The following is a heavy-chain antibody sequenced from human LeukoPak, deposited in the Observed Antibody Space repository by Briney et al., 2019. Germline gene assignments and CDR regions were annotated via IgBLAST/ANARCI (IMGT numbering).Heavy chain of an antibody. CDR3: AKDQGGSGSLDY. Sequence: GGTLRLSCAASGFTFSSYGMHWVRQAPGKGLEWVAVISYDGSNKYYADSVKGRFTISRDNSKNTLYLQMNSLRAEDTAVYYCAKDQGGSGSLDYWGQGTLVTVSS. J-gene: IGHJ4*02. CDR2: ISYDGSNK. V-gene: IGHV3-30*18. CDR1: GFTFSSYG. D-gene: IGHD6-19*01.